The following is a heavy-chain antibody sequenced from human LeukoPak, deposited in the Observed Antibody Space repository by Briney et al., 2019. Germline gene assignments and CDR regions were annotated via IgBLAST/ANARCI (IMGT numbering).Heavy chain of an antibody. D-gene: IGHD6-19*01. CDR1: GFTFSGYS. J-gene: IGHJ4*02. CDR3: ARRGPGSGWPIDY. CDR2: IASSEDQI. Sequence: GGSLRLSCAASGFTFSGYSLSWVRQTPGKGLEWVSSIASSEDQIYYADSVQGRFTISRDNAKKSVYLQMNSLKVEDTAVYYCARRGPGSGWPIDYWGQGTLVTVSS. V-gene: IGHV3-21*01.